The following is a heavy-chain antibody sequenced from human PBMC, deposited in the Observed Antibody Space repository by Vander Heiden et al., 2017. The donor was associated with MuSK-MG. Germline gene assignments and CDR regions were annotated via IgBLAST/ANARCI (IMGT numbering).Heavy chain of an antibody. J-gene: IGHJ5*02. CDR2: IKQDGSEK. CDR1: GFTFSSYW. Sequence: EVQLVESGGGLVQPGGSLRLSCAASGFTFSSYWMSWVRQAPGKGLEWVANIKQDGSEKYYVDSVKGRFTISRDNAKNSLYMQMNSMRAEDTAVYYCARDGTIAAADPWGHGSLVTISS. D-gene: IGHD6-13*01. CDR3: ARDGTIAAADP. V-gene: IGHV3-7*01.